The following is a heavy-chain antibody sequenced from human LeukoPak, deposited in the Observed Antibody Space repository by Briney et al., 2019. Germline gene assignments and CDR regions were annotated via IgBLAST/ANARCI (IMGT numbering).Heavy chain of an antibody. J-gene: IGHJ4*02. CDR2: TYYRSKWNY. CDR3: ARAPYYYDGSGYYFFDS. D-gene: IGHD3-22*01. CDR1: GDSVSSNSAA. V-gene: IGHV6-1*01. Sequence: SQTLSLTCAISGDSVSSNSAAWNWIRQSPSRGLEWLGRTYYRSKWNYDYAVSVKSRITINPDTSRNQFSLQVNSVTPEDTAVYYCARAPYYYDGSGYYFFDSWGQGTLVTVSS.